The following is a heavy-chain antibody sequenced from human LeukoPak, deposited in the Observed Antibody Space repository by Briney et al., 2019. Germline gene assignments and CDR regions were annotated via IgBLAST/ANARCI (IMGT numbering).Heavy chain of an antibody. CDR2: IRYDGSDK. V-gene: IGHV3-30*02. CDR3: AQVYGSASGESIRV. J-gene: IGHJ4*02. D-gene: IGHD3-10*01. CDR1: GFTFSSYN. Sequence: GGSLRLSCAASGFTFSSYNMHWVRQAPGKGLEWVAHIRYDGSDKSYADSVKGRFTVSRDNSKNTLYLHMTSLRSEDTAVYYCAQVYGSASGESIRVWGQGTLVTVSS.